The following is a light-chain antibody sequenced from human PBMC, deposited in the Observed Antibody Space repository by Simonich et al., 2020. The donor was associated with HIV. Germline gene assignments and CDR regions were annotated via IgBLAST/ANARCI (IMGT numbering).Light chain of an antibody. CDR2: EAN. CDR3: QSYDSSNQV. Sequence: NFMLTQPQYVSESPGKTVTISCTRSSGSIASNYVQWYQQRPGSSPTTVIYEANQRPSGVPDRFSGSIDSSSNSASLTISGLKTEDEANYYCQSYDSSNQVFGGGTQLTVL. V-gene: IGLV6-57*01. J-gene: IGLJ7*01. CDR1: SGSIASNY.